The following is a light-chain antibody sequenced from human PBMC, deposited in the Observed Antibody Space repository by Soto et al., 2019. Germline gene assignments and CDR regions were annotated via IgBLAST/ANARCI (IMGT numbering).Light chain of an antibody. J-gene: IGKJ1*01. Sequence: EIVITQSPATLSVSPGDSATLSCRASQSVSNSLAWYHQKPGQAPRVLIYGASIRATGVPARFSGSGSGAEFTLTISSLQSEDFALFYCQQYYNWPLTLGQGTKVDIK. CDR1: QSVSNS. CDR2: GAS. CDR3: QQYYNWPLT. V-gene: IGKV3-15*01.